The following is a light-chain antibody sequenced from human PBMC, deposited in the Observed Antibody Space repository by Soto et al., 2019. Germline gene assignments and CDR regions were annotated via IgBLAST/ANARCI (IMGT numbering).Light chain of an antibody. CDR2: EVS. V-gene: IGLV2-14*01. CDR3: SSYTSSSTYV. CDR1: SSDVGASNY. J-gene: IGLJ1*01. Sequence: QSVLTHPASVSGSPGQSITISCTATSSDVGASNYVSWYQQHPGKAPTNLMIYEVSNLPSGVSNRFSGSKSGNTASLTISGLQAEDEADYYCSSYTSSSTYVFGTGTKVTVL.